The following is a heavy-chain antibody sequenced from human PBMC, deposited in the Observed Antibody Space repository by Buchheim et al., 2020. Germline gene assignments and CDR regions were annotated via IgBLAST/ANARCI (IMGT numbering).Heavy chain of an antibody. Sequence: QVQLQESGPGLVKPSGTLSLTCAVSGASISSGHWWSWVRQPPGTGLEYIGEVYRTGSTNYNPSLKSRVTMSVATSKNQFFLKLSSVTAADTAVYFCARIHCTTLTCYYFDYWGPGTL. V-gene: IGHV4-4*02. CDR2: VYRTGST. D-gene: IGHD2/OR15-2a*01. J-gene: IGHJ4*02. CDR1: GASISSGHW. CDR3: ARIHCTTLTCYYFDY.